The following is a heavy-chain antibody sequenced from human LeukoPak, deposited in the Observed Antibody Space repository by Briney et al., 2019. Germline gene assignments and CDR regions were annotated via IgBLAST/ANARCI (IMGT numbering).Heavy chain of an antibody. CDR3: AKDRAHYSDSSGYYLVRAYDY. J-gene: IGHJ4*02. CDR1: GFTFSSNG. D-gene: IGHD3-22*01. CDR2: ISGSGGST. Sequence: GGSLRLSCAASGFTFSSNGMSWVRQAPGKGLEWVSAISGSGGSTNYADSVKGRFTISRDNSKNTLYLQMDSLRAEDTAVYYCAKDRAHYSDSSGYYLVRAYDYWGQGTLVTVPS. V-gene: IGHV3-23*01.